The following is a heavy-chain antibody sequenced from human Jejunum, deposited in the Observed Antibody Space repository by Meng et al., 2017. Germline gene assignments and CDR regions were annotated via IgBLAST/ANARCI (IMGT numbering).Heavy chain of an antibody. D-gene: IGHD1-26*01. J-gene: IGHJ4*02. Sequence: QTPSLTGAISGDTASNNIVAWNWIRQSPTRGLEWLGRTYYRSKWLNEYASSVTSRITVNPDTSKNQFSLQLNSVTPEDTAVYYCARGGKYSFDYWGQGALVTVSS. CDR2: TYYRSKWLN. CDR3: ARGGKYSFDY. CDR1: GDTASNNIVA. V-gene: IGHV6-1*01.